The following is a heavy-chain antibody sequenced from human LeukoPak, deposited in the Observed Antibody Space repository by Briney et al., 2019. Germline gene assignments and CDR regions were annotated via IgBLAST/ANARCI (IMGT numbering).Heavy chain of an antibody. CDR1: GSTFSSYG. CDR3: AKDMWWWDGIDY. D-gene: IGHD2-21*01. Sequence: PGRSLRLSCAASGSTFSSYGMHWVRQAPGKGLEWVAVISYDGSNKYYADSVKGRFTISRDNSKNTLYLQMNSLRAEDTAVYYCAKDMWWWDGIDYWGQGTLVTVSS. CDR2: ISYDGSNK. V-gene: IGHV3-30*18. J-gene: IGHJ4*02.